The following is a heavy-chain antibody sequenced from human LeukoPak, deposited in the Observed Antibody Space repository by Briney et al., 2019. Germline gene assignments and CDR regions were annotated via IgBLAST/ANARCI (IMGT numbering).Heavy chain of an antibody. J-gene: IGHJ1*01. Sequence: SETLSLTCTVSGGSISAHFWSWIRQPPGEGLEWIAYIFYPGTTNYNPSLKSRVTISVDRSKNQFSLKLSSVTAADTAVYYCAGGSWDYYDSSGYYLPEYFQHWGQGTLVTVSS. V-gene: IGHV4-59*11. CDR2: IFYPGTT. CDR3: AGGSWDYYDSSGYYLPEYFQH. CDR1: GGSISAHF. D-gene: IGHD3-22*01.